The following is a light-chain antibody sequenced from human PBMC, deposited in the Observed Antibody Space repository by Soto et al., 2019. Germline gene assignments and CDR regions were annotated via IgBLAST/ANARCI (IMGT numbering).Light chain of an antibody. J-gene: IGLJ1*01. V-gene: IGLV2-14*03. CDR2: DVT. CDR1: RSDVGGFNY. CDR3: TSYTSSSTYV. Sequence: QSALTQPASVSGSPGQSITISCTGTRSDVGGFNYVSWYQQHPGKAPKLMIYDVTNRPSGVSYRFSGSKSGNTASLTISGLQAEDEADYYCTSYTSSSTYVFGTGTKLTVL.